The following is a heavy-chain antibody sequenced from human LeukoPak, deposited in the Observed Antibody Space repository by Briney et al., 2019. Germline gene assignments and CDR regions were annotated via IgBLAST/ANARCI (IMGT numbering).Heavy chain of an antibody. Sequence: PGGSLRLSCAASGFTFSNYAMNWVRLAPGKGLEWVSVISSGGGTTYYSDSVKGRFIISRDNSKNMLYLQMNSLRVDDTALYYYAKAGIAVPATPEYCGQGTQVTASS. CDR2: ISSGGGTT. CDR3: AKAGIAVPATPEY. V-gene: IGHV3-23*01. D-gene: IGHD6-19*01. CDR1: GFTFSNYA. J-gene: IGHJ4*02.